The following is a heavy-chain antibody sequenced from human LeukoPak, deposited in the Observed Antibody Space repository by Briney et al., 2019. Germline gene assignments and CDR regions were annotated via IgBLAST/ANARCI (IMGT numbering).Heavy chain of an antibody. J-gene: IGHJ3*02. CDR3: ARILSMITFGGVIVMDPQDI. CDR2: INPNSGGT. CDR1: GGTFSSYA. Sequence: ASVKVSCKASGGTFSSYAISWVRQAPGQGLEWMGWINPNSGGTNYAQKFQGRVTMTRDTSISTAYMELSRLRSDDTAVHYCARILSMITFGGVIVMDPQDIWGQGTMVTVSS. D-gene: IGHD3-16*02. V-gene: IGHV1-2*02.